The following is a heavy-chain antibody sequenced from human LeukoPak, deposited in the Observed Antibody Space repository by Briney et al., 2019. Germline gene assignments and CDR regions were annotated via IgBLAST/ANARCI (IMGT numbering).Heavy chain of an antibody. J-gene: IGHJ6*03. D-gene: IGHD1-26*01. Sequence: GGSLRLSCAASGFTFSNAWMSWVRQAPGKGLEWVGRIKSKTDGGTTDYAAPVKGRFTISRDDSKNTLYLQMNSLKTEDTAVYYCTTGGSPHYYYYYYMDVWGKGTTVTISS. CDR1: GFTFSNAW. CDR3: TTGGSPHYYYYYYMDV. CDR2: IKSKTDGGTT. V-gene: IGHV3-15*01.